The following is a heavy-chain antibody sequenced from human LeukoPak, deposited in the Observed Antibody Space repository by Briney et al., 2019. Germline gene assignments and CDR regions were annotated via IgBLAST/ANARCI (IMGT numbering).Heavy chain of an antibody. CDR3: AKVVVPAARNYFDY. V-gene: IGHV3-23*01. Sequence: GVSLRLSCAASGFTFSSYAMSWVRQAPGKGLEWVSAISGSGGSTYYADSVKGRFTISRDNSKNTLYLQMNSLRAEDTAIYYCAKVVVPAARNYFDYWGQGTLVTVSS. CDR2: ISGSGGST. D-gene: IGHD2-2*01. CDR1: GFTFSSYA. J-gene: IGHJ4*02.